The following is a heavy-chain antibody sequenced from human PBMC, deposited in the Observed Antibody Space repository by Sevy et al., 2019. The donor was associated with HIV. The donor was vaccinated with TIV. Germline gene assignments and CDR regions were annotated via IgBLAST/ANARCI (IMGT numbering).Heavy chain of an antibody. V-gene: IGHV5-51*01. CDR2: IYPDDSET. CDR3: ATSRSGYFDSSGYYIY. CDR1: GYSFTSHW. D-gene: IGHD3-22*01. Sequence: GESLKISCEGSGYSFTSHWIGWVRHMPGKGLEWMGFIYPDDSETRYSPSVQGQVTFSADKSISTAYLQWSSLKASDTAMYYCATSRSGYFDSSGYYIYWGQGTMVTVSS. J-gene: IGHJ4*02.